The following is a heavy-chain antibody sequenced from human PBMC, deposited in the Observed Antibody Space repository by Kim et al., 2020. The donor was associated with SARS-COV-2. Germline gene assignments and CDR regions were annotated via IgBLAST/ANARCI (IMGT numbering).Heavy chain of an antibody. J-gene: IGHJ4*02. D-gene: IGHD2-21*02. V-gene: IGHV1-69*13. CDR1: GGTFSSYA. Sequence: SVKVSCKASGGTFSSYAISWVRQAPGQGLEWMGGIIPIFGTANYARKFQGRVTITADESTSTAYMELSSLRSEDTAVYYCARGLGGGNSGTDDYWGQGTLVTVSS. CDR2: IIPIFGTA. CDR3: ARGLGGGNSGTDDY.